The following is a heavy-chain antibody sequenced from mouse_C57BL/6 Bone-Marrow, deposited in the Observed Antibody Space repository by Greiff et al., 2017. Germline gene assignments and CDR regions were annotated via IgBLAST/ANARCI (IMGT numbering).Heavy chain of an antibody. CDR3: ARSKRVRQESWCAY. CDR2: IYPRSGNT. D-gene: IGHD2-14*01. CDR1: GYTFTSYG. V-gene: IGHV1-81*01. Sequence: QVQLQQSGAELARPGASVKLSCKASGYTFTSYGISWVKQRTGQGLEWIGEIYPRSGNTYYNEKFKGKATLTADKSSSTAYMELRSLTSEDSAVYFCARSKRVRQESWCAYWGQGTLVTVSA. J-gene: IGHJ3*01.